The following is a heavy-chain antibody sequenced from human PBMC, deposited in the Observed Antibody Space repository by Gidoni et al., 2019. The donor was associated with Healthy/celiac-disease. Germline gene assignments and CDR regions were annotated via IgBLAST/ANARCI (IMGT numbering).Heavy chain of an antibody. J-gene: IGHJ3*02. CDR2: ISGSVGST. Sequence: EVQLLESGGGLVKPGGSLRLSCAASGFPFSSYSMNWVRQATGKGLEWVSAISGSVGSTYYADSVKGRFTISRDNSKNTLYLQMNSLRAEDTAVYYCAKDEGSSGWPDAFDIWGQGTMVTVSS. D-gene: IGHD6-19*01. CDR3: AKDEGSSGWPDAFDI. CDR1: GFPFSSYS. V-gene: IGHV3-23*01.